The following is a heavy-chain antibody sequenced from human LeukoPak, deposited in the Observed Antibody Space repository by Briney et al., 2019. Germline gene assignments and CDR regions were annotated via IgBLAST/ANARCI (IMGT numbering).Heavy chain of an antibody. Sequence: GGSLRLSCAASGFTFSSYWMSWVRQAPGKGLEWVANIKQDGSEKYYVDSVKGRFTISRGNAKNSLYLQMNSLRAEDTAVYYCARAPEGYYSYYFDYWGQGTLVTVSS. V-gene: IGHV3-7*01. CDR2: IKQDGSEK. J-gene: IGHJ4*02. D-gene: IGHD2-15*01. CDR3: ARAPEGYYSYYFDY. CDR1: GFTFSSYW.